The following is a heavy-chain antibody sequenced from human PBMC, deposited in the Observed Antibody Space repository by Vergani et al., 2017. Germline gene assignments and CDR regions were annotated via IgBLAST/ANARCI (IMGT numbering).Heavy chain of an antibody. CDR1: GFTFDDYA. Sequence: EVQLVESGGGLVQPGRSLRLSCAASGFTFDDYAMHWVRQAPGKGLEWVSGISWNSGSIGYAASVKGRFIISRDNAKNSLYLQMNSLRAEDTALYYCAKAGPQWLPRAEYFQHWGQGTLVTVSS. J-gene: IGHJ1*01. D-gene: IGHD6-19*01. CDR2: ISWNSGSI. V-gene: IGHV3-9*01. CDR3: AKAGPQWLPRAEYFQH.